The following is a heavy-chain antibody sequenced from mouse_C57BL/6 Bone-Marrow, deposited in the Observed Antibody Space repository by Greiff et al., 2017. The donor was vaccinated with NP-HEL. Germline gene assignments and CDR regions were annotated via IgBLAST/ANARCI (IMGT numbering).Heavy chain of an antibody. CDR2: IDPENGDT. J-gene: IGHJ2*01. CDR1: GFNIKDDY. CDR3: TTGFITTVVARIY. D-gene: IGHD1-1*01. V-gene: IGHV14-4*01. Sequence: VQLQQSGAELVRPGASVKLSCTASGFNIKDDYMHWVKQGPEQGLEWIGWIDPENGDTEYASKFQGKATITADTSSNTAYLQLSSLTSEDTAVYYCTTGFITTVVARIYWGQGTTLTVSS.